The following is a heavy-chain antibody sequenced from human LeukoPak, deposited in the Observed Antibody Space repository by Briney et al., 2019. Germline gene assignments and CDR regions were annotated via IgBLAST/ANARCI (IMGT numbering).Heavy chain of an antibody. CDR1: GFTFSSYG. CDR3: ARDLSYYDFWSGYWAFDY. Sequence: GGSLRLSCAASGFTFSSYGMHWVRQAPGKGLEWVAVIWYDGSNKYYADSVKGRFTISRDNSKNTLCLQMNSLRAEDTAVYYCARDLSYYDFWSGYWAFDYWGQGTLVTVSS. J-gene: IGHJ4*02. D-gene: IGHD3-3*01. V-gene: IGHV3-33*01. CDR2: IWYDGSNK.